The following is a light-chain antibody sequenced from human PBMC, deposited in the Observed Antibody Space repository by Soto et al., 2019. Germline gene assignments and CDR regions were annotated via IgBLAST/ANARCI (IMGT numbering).Light chain of an antibody. V-gene: IGKV1-5*01. J-gene: IGKJ1*01. CDR2: DAS. CDR3: QQYNRPWT. CDR1: QSISSW. Sequence: DIQMTQSPSTLSASVGDRVTITCRASQSISSWLAWYQQKPGKAPKLLIYDASSFESGVPSRFSGSGSGTEFAITISSLQPDDFATYYCQQYNRPWTFGQGTKVEIK.